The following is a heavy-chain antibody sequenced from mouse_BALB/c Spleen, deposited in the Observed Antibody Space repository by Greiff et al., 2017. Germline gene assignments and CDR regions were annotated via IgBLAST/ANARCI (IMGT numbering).Heavy chain of an antibody. Sequence: VQRVESGAELVRPGTSVKVSCKASGYAFTNYLIEWVKQRPGQGLEWIGVINPGSGGTNYTEKFKGKATLTADKSSSPAYMQLSILTSDDSAVYFCARSLGYAMDYWGQGTSVTVSS. CDR3: ARSLGYAMDY. D-gene: IGHD3-3*01. CDR2: INPGSGGT. CDR1: GYAFTNYL. J-gene: IGHJ4*01. V-gene: IGHV1-54*01.